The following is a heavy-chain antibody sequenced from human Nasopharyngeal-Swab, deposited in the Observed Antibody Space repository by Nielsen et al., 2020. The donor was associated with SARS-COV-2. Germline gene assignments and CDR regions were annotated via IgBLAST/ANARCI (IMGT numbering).Heavy chain of an antibody. J-gene: IGHJ6*02. V-gene: IGHV2-70*11. Sequence: SGPTLVKPTQTLTLTCTFSGFSLSTSGMCVSWIRQPPGKALEWLARIDWDDDKYYSTSLKTRLTISKDTSKNQVVLTMTNMDPVDTATYYCARINPYCGGDCPPGGYYYYGMDVWGQGTTVTVSS. CDR1: GFSLSTSGMC. CDR2: IDWDDDK. D-gene: IGHD2-21*02. CDR3: ARINPYCGGDCPPGGYYYYGMDV.